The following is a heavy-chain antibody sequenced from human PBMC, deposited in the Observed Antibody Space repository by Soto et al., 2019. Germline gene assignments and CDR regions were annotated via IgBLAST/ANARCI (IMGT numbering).Heavy chain of an antibody. Sequence: XESLKISCQGSGYPFTNYWIGWVRQMPGKGLEWMGIIYPGDSDTKYNPSFQGQVTISADKSITTTYLRWTSLKASDTAIYYCAASIFYYGMDVWGQGTTVTVPS. J-gene: IGHJ6*02. CDR2: IYPGDSDT. CDR3: AASIFYYGMDV. CDR1: GYPFTNYW. V-gene: IGHV5-51*01.